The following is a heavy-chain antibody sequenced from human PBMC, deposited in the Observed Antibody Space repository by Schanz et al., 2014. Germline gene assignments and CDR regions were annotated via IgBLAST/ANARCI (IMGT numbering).Heavy chain of an antibody. Sequence: QVQLVESGGGVVQPGRSLRLSCAASGFNFRNYGMHWVRQAPGKGLEWVAGATFDGTKKYYGDSVKGRFTISRDNAKNSLFLQMNSLRAEDTAVYYCAGGEYQLLYGNWGQGTLVTVSS. CDR2: ATFDGTKK. J-gene: IGHJ4*02. CDR1: GFNFRNYG. CDR3: AGGEYQLLYGN. D-gene: IGHD2-2*02. V-gene: IGHV3-33*05.